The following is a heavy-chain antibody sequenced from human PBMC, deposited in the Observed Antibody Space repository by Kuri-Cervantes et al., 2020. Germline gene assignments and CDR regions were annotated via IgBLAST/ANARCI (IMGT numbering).Heavy chain of an antibody. Sequence: SVKVSCKASGYSFISYGISRVRQAPGQGLEWMGGIIPIFGTANYAQKFQGRVTITADKSTSTAYMELSSLRSEDTAVYYCASLGRQYYDSSGYYQDYWGQGTLVTVSS. CDR3: ASLGRQYYDSSGYYQDY. CDR2: IIPIFGTA. V-gene: IGHV1-69*06. D-gene: IGHD3-22*01. J-gene: IGHJ4*02. CDR1: GYSFISYG.